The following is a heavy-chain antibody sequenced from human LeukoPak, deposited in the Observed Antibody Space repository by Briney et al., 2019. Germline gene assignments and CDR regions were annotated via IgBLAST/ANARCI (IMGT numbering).Heavy chain of an antibody. CDR2: IYTSGST. V-gene: IGHV4-4*07. D-gene: IGHD3-22*01. J-gene: IGHJ3*02. CDR3: VRGLYDSSTYRAFHI. Sequence: SETLSLTCTVSGGSISSHYWSWIRLPAGKGLEWIGRIYTSGSTNSNPSLKSRVTMSVDTSKNQFSLMLSSVTAADTGVYYCVRGLYDSSTYRAFHIWGQGTMVTVSS. CDR1: GGSISSHY.